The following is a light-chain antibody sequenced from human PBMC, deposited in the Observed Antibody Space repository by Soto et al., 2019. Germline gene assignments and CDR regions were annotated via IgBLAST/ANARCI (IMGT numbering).Light chain of an antibody. Sequence: DIVMTQSPDSLAVSLGERATINCKSSQSILYNSNNKNYLAWYQQKPGQPPKLLIYWASTRESGVPDRFSGSGSGTDFTLTISSLQAEDVAVYYCQQYYSTVRLFGGGTKVEIK. J-gene: IGKJ4*01. CDR3: QQYYSTVRL. V-gene: IGKV4-1*01. CDR1: QSILYNSNNKNY. CDR2: WAS.